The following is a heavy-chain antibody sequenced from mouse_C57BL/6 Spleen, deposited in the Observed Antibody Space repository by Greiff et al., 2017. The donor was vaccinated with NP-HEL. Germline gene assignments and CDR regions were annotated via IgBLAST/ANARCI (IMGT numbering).Heavy chain of an antibody. Sequence: VQLKQSVAELVRPGASVKLSCTASGFNIKNTYMHWVKQRPEQGLEWIGRIDPANGNTKYAPKFQGKATITADTSSNTAYLQLSSLTSEDTAIYYCARDYYGSSYRLDWYFDVWGTGTTVTVSS. CDR1: GFNIKNTY. D-gene: IGHD1-1*01. V-gene: IGHV14-3*01. CDR3: ARDYYGSSYRLDWYFDV. J-gene: IGHJ1*03. CDR2: IDPANGNT.